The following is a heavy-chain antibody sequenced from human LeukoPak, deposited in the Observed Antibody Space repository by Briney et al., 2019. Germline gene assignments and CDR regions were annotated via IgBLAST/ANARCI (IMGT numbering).Heavy chain of an antibody. J-gene: IGHJ5*02. Sequence: GGALRLSCAASAFTFSGSAIHWGRQSAGKGLEGVGQIDKKDKGYATATAYAASVKGMFTISRDDSINTAYLQMKSLKTEDTALYYCTRDSGTYNWYDPGGQGTLVTVSS. CDR2: IDKKDKGYATAT. CDR1: AFTFSGSA. CDR3: TRDSGTYNWYDP. V-gene: IGHV3-73*01. D-gene: IGHD1-26*01.